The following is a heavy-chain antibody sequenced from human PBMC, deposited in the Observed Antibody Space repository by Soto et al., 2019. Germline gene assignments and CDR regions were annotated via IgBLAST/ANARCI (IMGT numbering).Heavy chain of an antibody. Sequence: QVHLVQSGAEVKKPGASVKVSCKASNETLTTYGISWVRQAPGQGLEWMGWVSGYSGHSSSAQEFQDRVIMTTDTSTDKAYMELRSLTSDGLAVYFCARDSSSSGYYYGMGVWGQGTPVTVS. D-gene: IGHD6-6*01. J-gene: IGHJ6*02. CDR1: NETLTTYG. V-gene: IGHV1-18*03. CDR3: ARDSSSSGYYYGMGV. CDR2: VSGYSGHS.